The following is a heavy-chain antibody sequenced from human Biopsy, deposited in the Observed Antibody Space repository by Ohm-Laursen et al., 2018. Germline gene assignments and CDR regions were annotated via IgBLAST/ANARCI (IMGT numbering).Heavy chain of an antibody. V-gene: IGHV4-59*08. Sequence: GTLSLTCTVSGGSISSYYWSWIRQPPGKGLEWIGYINYTGSTNYNPSLKSRVTISVDTSMNPLSLRLTFVTAADTAVYYCARHAPSYSGSYWRYFDLWGRGTLVTVSS. CDR1: GGSISSYY. CDR2: INYTGST. J-gene: IGHJ2*01. D-gene: IGHD1-26*01. CDR3: ARHAPSYSGSYWRYFDL.